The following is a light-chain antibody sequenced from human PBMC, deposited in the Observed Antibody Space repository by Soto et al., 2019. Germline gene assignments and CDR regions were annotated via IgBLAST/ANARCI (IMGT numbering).Light chain of an antibody. CDR1: QTINNW. CDR2: RAS. Sequence: DDQMTQSPSTLAASLGDRVTITCRASQTINNWLAWYQQKPGKAPKLLILRASILESEVPSRFSGSGSGTEFTPTISGLQPDESATFYSQQYNRHWLSFGGGTTAEIK. V-gene: IGKV1-5*03. J-gene: IGKJ4*01. CDR3: QQYNRHWLS.